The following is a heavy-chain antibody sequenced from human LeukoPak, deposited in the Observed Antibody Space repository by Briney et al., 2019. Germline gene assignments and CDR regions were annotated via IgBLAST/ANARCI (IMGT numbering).Heavy chain of an antibody. CDR2: INPNSGGT. CDR3: ARDSITGYYYDSSGYELFDY. Sequence: ASVKVSCKASGYTXTGYYMHGVRQAPGQGLEWMGWINPNSGGTNYAQKFQGRVTMTRDTSISTAYMELSRLRSADTAVYYCARDSITGYYYDSSGYELFDYWGQGTLVTVSS. V-gene: IGHV1-2*02. J-gene: IGHJ4*02. CDR1: GYTXTGYY. D-gene: IGHD3-22*01.